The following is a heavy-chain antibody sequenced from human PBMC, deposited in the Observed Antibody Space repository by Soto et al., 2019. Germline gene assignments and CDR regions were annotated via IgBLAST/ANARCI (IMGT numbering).Heavy chain of an antibody. J-gene: IGHJ4*02. V-gene: IGHV3-74*01. CDR1: GFTFTNYF. CDR2: ISSDGSST. CDR3: ARYHYDSSGYYCLDY. D-gene: IGHD3-22*01. Sequence: TXXSLRLSCAASGFTFTNYFMNWVRQVPGKGLVWVSRISSDGSSTSYADSVKGRFTISRDNAKNTLYLQMNSLRAEDTAVYYCARYHYDSSGYYCLDYWGQGALVTVSS.